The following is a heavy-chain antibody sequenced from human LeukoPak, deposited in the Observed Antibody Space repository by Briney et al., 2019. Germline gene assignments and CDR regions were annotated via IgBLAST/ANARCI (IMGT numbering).Heavy chain of an antibody. CDR2: IKQDGSEK. V-gene: IGHV3-7*01. Sequence: GGSLRLSCAPSGFTFSSYWMSWVRQAPGKGLKWVANIKQDGSEKYYVDSVKGRFTISRENAKNSLYLQMNSLRVEDTAVYYCATHASNGVDIMGAYYFDDWGQGTLVTVST. J-gene: IGHJ4*02. D-gene: IGHD3-3*01. CDR1: GFTFSSYW. CDR3: ATHASNGVDIMGAYYFDD.